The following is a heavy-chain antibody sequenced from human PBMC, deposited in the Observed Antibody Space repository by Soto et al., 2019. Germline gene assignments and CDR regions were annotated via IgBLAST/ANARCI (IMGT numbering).Heavy chain of an antibody. J-gene: IGHJ4*02. D-gene: IGHD3-3*01. CDR2: IDPSDSYT. Sequence: LGESLKISCKGSGYSFTIYWISWVRQMPGKGLEWMGRIDPSDSYTNYSPSFQGHVTISADKSISTAYLQWSSLKASDTAMYYCARHANLEWLRESDYWGQGTLVTVSS. CDR1: GYSFTIYW. V-gene: IGHV5-10-1*01. CDR3: ARHANLEWLRESDY.